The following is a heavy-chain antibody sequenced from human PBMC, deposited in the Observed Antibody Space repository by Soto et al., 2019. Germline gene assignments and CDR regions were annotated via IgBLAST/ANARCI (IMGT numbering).Heavy chain of an antibody. Sequence: GGSLRLSCAASGFTLSSYEMNWVRQAPGKGLEWVSYISSSGSTIYYADSVKGRFTISRDNAKNSLYLQMNSLRAEDTAVYYCARDKMDGWLTRFDYWGQGTLVTVSS. CDR3: ARDKMDGWLTRFDY. V-gene: IGHV3-48*03. J-gene: IGHJ4*02. CDR1: GFTLSSYE. D-gene: IGHD3-9*01. CDR2: ISSSGSTI.